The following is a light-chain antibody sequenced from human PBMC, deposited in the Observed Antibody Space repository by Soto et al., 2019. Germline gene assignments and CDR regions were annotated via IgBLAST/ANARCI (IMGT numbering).Light chain of an antibody. V-gene: IGLV1-36*01. Sequence: QSVLTQPPSVSAAPGQRVTISCSGSNSNIGNNAVNWYQHLPGKAPKLLIHFDDRVPSGVSDRFSGSKSGTSASLAISGLQSEDEGNYYCAVWDESVNGPVFGGGTKLTVL. CDR2: FDD. CDR1: NSNIGNNA. CDR3: AVWDESVNGPV. J-gene: IGLJ3*02.